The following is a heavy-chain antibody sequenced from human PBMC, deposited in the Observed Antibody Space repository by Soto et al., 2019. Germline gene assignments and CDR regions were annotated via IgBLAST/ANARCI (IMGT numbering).Heavy chain of an antibody. CDR3: AREYHSGYDTAFDI. J-gene: IGHJ3*02. D-gene: IGHD3-22*01. CDR1: GFTVSSNY. V-gene: IGHV3-66*01. Sequence: GGSLRLSCAASGFTVSSNYMSWVRQAPGKGLEWVSVIYSGGSTYYADSVKDRFTISRHNSKNTLYLQMNSLRGEDKAVYYCAREYHSGYDTAFDIWGQGTMVTVSS. CDR2: IYSGGST.